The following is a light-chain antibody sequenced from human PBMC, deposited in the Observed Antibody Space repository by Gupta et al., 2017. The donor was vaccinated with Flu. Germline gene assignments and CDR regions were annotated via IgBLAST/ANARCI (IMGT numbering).Light chain of an antibody. J-gene: IGKJ1*01. CDR3: QDDSSSRT. CDR2: AAC. Sequence: PGSVSSSAGDRATLSCRASQSVSSCLLGWQQQTPDQPQRLIIAAACSRGRGPSGRFSGGGETKDFTPTSSRQAEEVSAVYYLQDDSSSRTFGQGTKVEIK. CDR1: QSVSSCL. V-gene: IGKV3-20*01.